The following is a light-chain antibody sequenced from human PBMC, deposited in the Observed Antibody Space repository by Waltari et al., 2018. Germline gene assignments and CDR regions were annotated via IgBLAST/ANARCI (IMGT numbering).Light chain of an antibody. J-gene: IGKJ4*01. CDR3: QQTYNAPLT. Sequence: DIQMTQSPSSLSPSVGDRVPITCRASQNIKKYLSWYQQKPGKAPNLLIYSASSLQSGVPSRFSGSGSGTDFTLTIISLQPEDFATYYCQQTYNAPLTFGGGTKVEIK. V-gene: IGKV1-39*01. CDR1: QNIKKY. CDR2: SAS.